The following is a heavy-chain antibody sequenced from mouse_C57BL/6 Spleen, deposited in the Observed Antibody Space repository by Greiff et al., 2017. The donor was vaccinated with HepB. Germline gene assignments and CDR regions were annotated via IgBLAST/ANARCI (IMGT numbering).Heavy chain of an antibody. CDR1: GYSITSGYY. V-gene: IGHV3-6*01. CDR3: AREGTRTEFAY. J-gene: IGHJ3*01. Sequence: EVQVVESGPGLVKPSQSLSLTCSVTGYSITSGYYWNWIRQFPGNKLEWMGYISYDGSNNYNPSLKNRISITRDTSKNQFFLKLNSVTTEDTATYYCAREGTRTEFAYWGQGTLVTVSA. CDR2: ISYDGSN. D-gene: IGHD3-3*01.